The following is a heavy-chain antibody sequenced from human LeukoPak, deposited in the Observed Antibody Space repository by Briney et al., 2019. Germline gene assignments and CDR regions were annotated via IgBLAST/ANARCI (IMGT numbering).Heavy chain of an antibody. Sequence: GGSLRLSCAASGFTFSSYAMSWVRQAPGKGLGWVSAISGSGGSTYYADSVKGRFTISRDNSKNTLYLQMNSLRAEDTAVYYCAKRSGYGLYYFDYWGQGTLVTVSS. J-gene: IGHJ4*02. CDR3: AKRSGYGLYYFDY. D-gene: IGHD4-17*01. CDR2: ISGSGGST. V-gene: IGHV3-23*01. CDR1: GFTFSSYA.